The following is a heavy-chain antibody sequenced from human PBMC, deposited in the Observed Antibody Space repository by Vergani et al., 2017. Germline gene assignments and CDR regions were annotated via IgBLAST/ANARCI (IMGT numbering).Heavy chain of an antibody. V-gene: IGHV1-69*01. CDR3: ARDFFLGAAPHSSDDY. Sequence: QVQLVQSGAEVKKPGSSVKVSCKASGGTFSSYAISWVRQAPGQGLEWMGGIITIFGTANYAQKFQGRVTITADESTSTAYMELSSLRSEDTAVYYWARDFFLGAAPHSSDDYWGQGTLVTVSA. CDR2: IITIFGTA. D-gene: IGHD6-19*01. J-gene: IGHJ4*02. CDR1: GGTFSSYA.